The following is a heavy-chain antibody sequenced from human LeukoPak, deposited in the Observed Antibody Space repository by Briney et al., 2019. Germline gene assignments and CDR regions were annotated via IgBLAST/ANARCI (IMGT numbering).Heavy chain of an antibody. D-gene: IGHD3-3*01. CDR3: ARVGITIFGVVTYYMDV. CDR2: INPNNGDT. CDR1: GYSFTAQY. V-gene: IGHV1-2*02. Sequence: ASVKVSCKASGYSFTAQYMHWLRQAPGQGLEWMGWINPNNGDTKYAQSFLGRVIMTRDTSTTTAYMELSSLRSDDPAVYFCARVGITIFGVVTYYMDVWGKGTTVTVSS. J-gene: IGHJ6*03.